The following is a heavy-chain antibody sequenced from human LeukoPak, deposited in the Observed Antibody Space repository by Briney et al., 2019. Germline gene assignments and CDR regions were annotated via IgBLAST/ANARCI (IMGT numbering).Heavy chain of an antibody. CDR3: ARMCGSPPYDSSGCCPDY. V-gene: IGHV1-8*03. D-gene: IGHD3-22*01. J-gene: IGHJ4*02. CDR2: MNPNSGNT. Sequence: ASVKVSCKASGYTFTSYDINWVRQATGQGLEWMGWMNPNSGNTGYAQKFQGKVTITRNTSISTAYMELSSLRSEDTAVYYCARMCGSPPYDSSGCCPDYWGQGTLVTVSS. CDR1: GYTFTSYD.